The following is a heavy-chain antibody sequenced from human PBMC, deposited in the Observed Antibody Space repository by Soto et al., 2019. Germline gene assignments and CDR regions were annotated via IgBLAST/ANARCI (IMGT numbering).Heavy chain of an antibody. D-gene: IGHD3-3*01. CDR3: ARTSLTIFGPSNDYYGMGV. CDR2: ISYSGST. V-gene: IGHV4-30-4*01. CDR1: GGSISSGEYY. Sequence: SETLSLTCTVSGGSISSGEYYWTWIRQPPGKGLEWIGYISYSGSTHYSPSLKSRVSITVDTSKNQFSLNLASVSAEDTAVYYCARTSLTIFGPSNDYYGMGVWGLGTMVTVSS. J-gene: IGHJ6*02.